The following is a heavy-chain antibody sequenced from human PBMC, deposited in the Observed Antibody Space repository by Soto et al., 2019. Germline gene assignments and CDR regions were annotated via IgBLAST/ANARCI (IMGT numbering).Heavy chain of an antibody. CDR2: TYYRSKWYV. CDR3: ARHGGGGDY. J-gene: IGHJ4*02. V-gene: IGHV6-1*01. CDR1: GESVSSITAA. Sequence: QVQLQQSGPGLVKPSQTLSLTCAISGESVSSITAAWNWIRQSPSRGLEWLGMTYYRSKWYVDYAVSGKSRITTHPDTSKNQISLPRASVAPEDTASYSCARHGGGGDYWGQGTPVTVSS. D-gene: IGHD3-16*01.